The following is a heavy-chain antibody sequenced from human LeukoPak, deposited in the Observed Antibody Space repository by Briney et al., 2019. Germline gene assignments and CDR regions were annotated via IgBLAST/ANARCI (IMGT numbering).Heavy chain of an antibody. V-gene: IGHV3-9*01. CDR1: GFTFDGYA. CDR3: AKGPYMTTVTRFDY. D-gene: IGHD4-17*01. Sequence: GGSLRLSCAASGFTFDGYAIHWVRQAPGKGLEWVSGISWNSGSIDYADSVKGRFTISRDNAKNSLYLQMNSLRAEDTALYYCAKGPYMTTVTRFDYWGQGTLVTVSS. J-gene: IGHJ4*02. CDR2: ISWNSGSI.